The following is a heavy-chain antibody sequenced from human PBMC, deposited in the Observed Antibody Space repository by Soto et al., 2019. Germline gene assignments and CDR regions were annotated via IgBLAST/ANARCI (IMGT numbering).Heavy chain of an antibody. CDR1: GFTFSSYA. J-gene: IGHJ6*02. Sequence: QLQVVESGGGVVQPGRSLRLSCAASGFTFSSYAMHWVRQAPGKGLEWVAVVSYDGSNQYYADSVKGRFTISRDNYKNTLYLQMSSLRAEDTAFYYCAEDLGVQQWVYYALDDWGQGTAVTVSS. D-gene: IGHD6-19*01. V-gene: IGHV3-30*18. CDR2: VSYDGSNQ. CDR3: AEDLGVQQWVYYALDD.